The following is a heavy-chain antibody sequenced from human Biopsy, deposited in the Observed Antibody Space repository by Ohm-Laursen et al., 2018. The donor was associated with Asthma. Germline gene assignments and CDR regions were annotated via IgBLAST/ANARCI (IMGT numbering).Heavy chain of an antibody. Sequence: SDTLSLTCTVSGGSINSSTWWSWVRQPPGKGLEWIGEFFHTGSTNYSPSLKSRVTISVDTSKNQFFLRLSSVTAADTAVYYCARGVVYGGDSYAEYLQHWGQGTLVTVSS. CDR1: GGSINSSTW. J-gene: IGHJ1*01. CDR2: FFHTGST. CDR3: ARGVVYGGDSYAEYLQH. V-gene: IGHV4-4*02. D-gene: IGHD4-23*01.